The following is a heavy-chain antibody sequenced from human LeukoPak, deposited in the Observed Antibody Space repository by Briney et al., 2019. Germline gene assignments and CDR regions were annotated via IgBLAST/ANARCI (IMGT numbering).Heavy chain of an antibody. CDR1: GGSISSGGYS. V-gene: IGHV4-30-2*01. CDR2: IYHSGST. Sequence: SETLSLTCAVSGGSISSGGYSWSWIRQPPGKGLEWIGYIYHSGSTYYNPSLKSRVTISVDTTKNQFSLKLSSVTAADTAVCYCARDGGVYHNWFDPWGQGTLVTVSS. J-gene: IGHJ5*02. D-gene: IGHD2-8*01. CDR3: ARDGGVYHNWFDP.